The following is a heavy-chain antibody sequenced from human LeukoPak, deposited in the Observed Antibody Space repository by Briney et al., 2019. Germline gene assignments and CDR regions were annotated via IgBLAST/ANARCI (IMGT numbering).Heavy chain of an antibody. CDR3: ARVVWAVAGTRGVLDP. CDR1: GYTFTSYY. CDR2: INPSGGST. Sequence: GASVKVSCKASGYTFTSYYMHWVRQAPGQGLEWMGIINPSGGSTSYAQKFQGRVTMTRDMSTSTVYMELSSLRSEDTAVYYCARVVWAVAGTRGVLDPWGQGTLVTVSS. V-gene: IGHV1-46*01. J-gene: IGHJ5*02. D-gene: IGHD6-19*01.